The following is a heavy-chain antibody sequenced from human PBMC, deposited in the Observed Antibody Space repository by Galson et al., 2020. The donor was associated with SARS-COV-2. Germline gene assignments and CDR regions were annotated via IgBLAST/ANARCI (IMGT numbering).Heavy chain of an antibody. CDR1: GYTFTSYG. Sequence: ASVKVSCKATGYTFTSYGISWVRQAPGQGLEWMGWISAYNGNTNYAQKLQGRVTMTTDTSTSTAYMELRSLRSDDTAVYYCARETLLLWFGENYGMDVWGQGTTVTVSS. D-gene: IGHD3-10*01. CDR3: ARETLLLWFGENYGMDV. J-gene: IGHJ6*02. V-gene: IGHV1-18*01. CDR2: ISAYNGNT.